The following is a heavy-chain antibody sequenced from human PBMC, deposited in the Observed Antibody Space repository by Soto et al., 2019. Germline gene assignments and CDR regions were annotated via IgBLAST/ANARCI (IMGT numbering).Heavy chain of an antibody. CDR1: GYTFTSQY. V-gene: IGHV1-46*01. J-gene: IGHJ6*02. CDR3: ARERDRGTTGTTDYYYYYGMDV. CDR2: INPSGGGT. Sequence: VKVSCKASGYTFTSQYMHWVRQAPGQGLEWMGIINPSGGGTNYAQKFQGRITLTRDTSTSTLYMELSSLRSADTAVYYCARERDRGTTGTTDYYYYYGMDVWGQGTTVTVSS. D-gene: IGHD1-1*01.